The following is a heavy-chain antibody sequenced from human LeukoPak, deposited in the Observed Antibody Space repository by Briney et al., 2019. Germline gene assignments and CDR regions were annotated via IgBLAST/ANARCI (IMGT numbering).Heavy chain of an antibody. CDR2: ISAYNGNT. V-gene: IGHV1-18*04. CDR1: GYTFTSYG. D-gene: IGHD1-1*01. Sequence: GASVNVSCTASGYTFTSYGISWVRQAPGQGLESMGWISAYNGNTNYAQKLQGRVTMTTDTSTSTAYMELRSLRSDDTAVYYCGRDRAGTTGNWFDPWGQGTLVTVSS. CDR3: GRDRAGTTGNWFDP. J-gene: IGHJ5*02.